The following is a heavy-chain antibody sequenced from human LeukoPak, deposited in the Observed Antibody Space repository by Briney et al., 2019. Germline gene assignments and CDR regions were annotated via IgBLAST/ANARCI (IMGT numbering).Heavy chain of an antibody. D-gene: IGHD2/OR15-2a*01. CDR1: GFTFSSYA. V-gene: IGHV3-74*01. CDR2: IINDGITT. Sequence: KPGRSLRLSCAASGFTFSSYAMHWIRQAPGKGLVWVSRIINDGITTTYADSVKGRFTISRDNAKKTVYLQMNSLRADDTAVYYCAADGEYAFLVWGQGTMVTVSS. CDR3: AADGEYAFLV. J-gene: IGHJ3*01.